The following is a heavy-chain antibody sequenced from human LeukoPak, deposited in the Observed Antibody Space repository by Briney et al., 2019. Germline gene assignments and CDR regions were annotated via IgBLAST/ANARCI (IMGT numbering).Heavy chain of an antibody. CDR3: AELGITMIGGV. Sequence: PGGSLRLSCAASGFTFSSYEMNWVRQAPGKGLEWVSYISSSGSTIYYADSVKGRFTISRDNVKNSLYLQMNSLRAEDTAVYYCAELGITMIGGVRGKGTTVTISS. J-gene: IGHJ6*04. CDR2: ISSSGSTI. V-gene: IGHV3-48*03. CDR1: GFTFSSYE. D-gene: IGHD3-10*02.